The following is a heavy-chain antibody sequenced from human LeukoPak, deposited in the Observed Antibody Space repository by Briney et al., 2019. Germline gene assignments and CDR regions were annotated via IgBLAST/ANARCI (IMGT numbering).Heavy chain of an antibody. D-gene: IGHD2-15*01. CDR1: GYTFTSYV. CDR2: INAGNGNT. Sequence: ASVKVSCKASGYTFTSYVMHWVRQAPGQRLEWMGWINAGNGNTKYSQEFQGRVTITRDTTASTAYMELSSLRSEDMAVYYCARSALLPWYDRWFDPWGQGTLVTVSS. CDR3: ARSALLPWYDRWFDP. V-gene: IGHV1-3*03. J-gene: IGHJ5*02.